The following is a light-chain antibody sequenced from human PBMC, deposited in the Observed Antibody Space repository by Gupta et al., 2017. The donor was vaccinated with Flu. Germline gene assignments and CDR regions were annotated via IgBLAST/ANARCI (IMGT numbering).Light chain of an antibody. J-gene: IGKJ1*01. CDR1: QSSSSL. CDR2: KAY. V-gene: IGKV1-5*03. Sequence: PSTLSASGGETVTITCRASQSSSSLLAWDQQKPGTAPKLLIAKAYTLESVGPSRFGGSGSGTVFKPTISSLQAADGATYYRQKYGRDPVTFGRGTKVEIK. CDR3: QKYGRDPVT.